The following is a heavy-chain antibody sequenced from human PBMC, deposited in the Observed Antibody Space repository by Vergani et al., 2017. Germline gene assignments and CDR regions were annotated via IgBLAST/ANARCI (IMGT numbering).Heavy chain of an antibody. V-gene: IGHV3-48*04. Sequence: VQLLESGGDLVQPGGSLRLSCTASGFIFSTYAMSWIRQAPGKGLEWVSYISSSGSTIYYADSVKGRFTISRDNAKNSLYLQMNSLRAEDTAVYYCAREVVPAASDWVYGMDVWGQGTTVTVSS. D-gene: IGHD2-2*01. CDR3: AREVVPAASDWVYGMDV. J-gene: IGHJ6*02. CDR1: GFIFSTYA. CDR2: ISSSGSTI.